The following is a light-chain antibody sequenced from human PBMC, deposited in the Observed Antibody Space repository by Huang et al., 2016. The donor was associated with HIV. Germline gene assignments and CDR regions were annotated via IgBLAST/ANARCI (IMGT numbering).Light chain of an antibody. Sequence: EIVLTQSPGTLSLSPGERATLSCRASQSVSSTYLAWYPQRPGQAPRLLMYGASSRATGIPDRFSGSGSGTDFTLTISRLEPEDFAVYYCQQYDRSMYTFGQGTKLEIK. CDR3: QQYDRSMYT. J-gene: IGKJ2*01. V-gene: IGKV3-20*01. CDR1: QSVSSTY. CDR2: GAS.